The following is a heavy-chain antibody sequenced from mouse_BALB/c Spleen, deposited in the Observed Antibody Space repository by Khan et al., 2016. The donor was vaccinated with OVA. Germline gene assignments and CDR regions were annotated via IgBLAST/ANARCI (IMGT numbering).Heavy chain of an antibody. Sequence: QVQLQQSGAELVKPGASVKLSCKASGYTFTSYYMYWVKQRPGQGLEWIGEINPSNGGTNYNEKFKGKATLTVDKSSSTAYMQLSGLTSEDSAGYWCSRSGYGSFAYWGQGTLVTVSA. CDR1: GYTFTSYY. CDR3: SRSGYGSFAY. D-gene: IGHD2-2*01. CDR2: INPSNGGT. V-gene: IGHV1S81*02. J-gene: IGHJ3*01.